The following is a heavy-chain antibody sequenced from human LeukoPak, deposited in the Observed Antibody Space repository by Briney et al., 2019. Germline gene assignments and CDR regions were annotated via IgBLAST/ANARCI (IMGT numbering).Heavy chain of an antibody. CDR2: ISSSSSYI. CDR1: GFTFSSYS. Sequence: GGSLRLSCAASGFTFSSYSMNWVRRVPGKGLEWVSSISSSSSYIYYADSVKGRFTISRDNAKNSLYLQMNSLRAEDTAVYYCARDRAGANAFDIWGQGTMVTVSS. CDR3: ARDRAGANAFDI. D-gene: IGHD6-19*01. V-gene: IGHV3-21*01. J-gene: IGHJ3*02.